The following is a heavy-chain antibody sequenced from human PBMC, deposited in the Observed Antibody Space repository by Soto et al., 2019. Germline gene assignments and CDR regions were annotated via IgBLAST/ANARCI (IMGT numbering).Heavy chain of an antibody. CDR3: ARTYVTDMVVVPAAKDYMDV. CDR2: FSSSSIYL. J-gene: IGHJ6*03. V-gene: IGHV3-21*06. Sequence: GGSLRLSCAASGFTFSSYSMNWVRQAPGKGLEWVSFFSSSSIYLYYAYSVKGRFTISRDNANNSLFLQMYSLRAEDTVVYYCARTYVTDMVVVPAAKDYMDVWGKGTTVTVSS. CDR1: GFTFSSYS. D-gene: IGHD2-2*01.